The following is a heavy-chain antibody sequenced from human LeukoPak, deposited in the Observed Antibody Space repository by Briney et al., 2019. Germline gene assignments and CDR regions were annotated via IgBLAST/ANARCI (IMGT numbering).Heavy chain of an antibody. CDR2: IYHSGST. V-gene: IGHV4-30-2*01. CDR3: ARAHTGSSSPLFDY. Sequence: GYIYHSGSTYYNPSLKSRVTISVDRSKNQFSLKLSSVTAADTAVYYCARAHTGSSSPLFDYWGQGTLVTVSS. J-gene: IGHJ4*02. D-gene: IGHD6-6*01.